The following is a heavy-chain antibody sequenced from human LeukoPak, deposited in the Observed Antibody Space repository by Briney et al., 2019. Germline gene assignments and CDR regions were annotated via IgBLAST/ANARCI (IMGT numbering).Heavy chain of an antibody. CDR2: ISYDGSNK. CDR3: AKDLYYYGSGSYYGPDY. D-gene: IGHD3-10*01. CDR1: GFTFSSYG. V-gene: IGHV3-30*18. Sequence: GRSLRLSCAASGFTFSSYGMHWVRQAPGKGLEWVVVISYDGSNKYYADSVKGRFTISRDNSKNTLYLQMNSLRAEDTAVYYCAKDLYYYGSGSYYGPDYWGQGTLVTVFS. J-gene: IGHJ4*02.